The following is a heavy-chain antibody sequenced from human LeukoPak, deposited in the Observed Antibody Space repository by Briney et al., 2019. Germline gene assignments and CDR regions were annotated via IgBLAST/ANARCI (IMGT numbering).Heavy chain of an antibody. CDR1: GFTFSSYA. D-gene: IGHD5-12*01. V-gene: IGHV3-23*01. CDR2: ISGSGGST. J-gene: IGHJ4*02. Sequence: PGGSLRLSCAASGFTFSSYAMSWVRQAPGKGLEWVSAISGSGGSTYYADSVKGRFTISRDNSKSTLYLQMSSLRAEDTAVYYCAKRRGYDPRIYYFDYWGQGTLVTVSS. CDR3: AKRRGYDPRIYYFDY.